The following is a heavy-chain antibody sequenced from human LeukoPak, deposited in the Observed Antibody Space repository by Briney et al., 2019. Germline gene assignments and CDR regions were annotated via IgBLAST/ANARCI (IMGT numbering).Heavy chain of an antibody. CDR3: ARQKSRTRGRFDY. V-gene: IGHV4-39*01. CDR1: GGSISSSSYY. D-gene: IGHD2-2*01. CDR2: IYYSGST. J-gene: IGHJ4*02. Sequence: SETLSLTCTVSGGSISSSSYYWGWIRQPPXXXXXXXXSIYYSGSTYYNPSLKSRVTISVDTSKNQFSLKLSSVTAADTAVYYCARQKSRTRGRFDYWGQGTLVTVSS.